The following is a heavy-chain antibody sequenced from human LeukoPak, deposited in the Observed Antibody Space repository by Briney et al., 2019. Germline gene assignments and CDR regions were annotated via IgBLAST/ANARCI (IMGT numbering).Heavy chain of an antibody. CDR1: GYTFTSYG. D-gene: IGHD3-10*01. J-gene: IGHJ1*01. CDR2: ISDYNGNT. Sequence: GASVKVSCKASGYTFTSYGISWVRQAPGQGLEWMGWISDYNGNTNYAQKLQGRVTMTTDTSTSTAYMELRSLRSDDTAVYYCARNYYGSGVAEYFQHWGQGTLVTVSS. V-gene: IGHV1-18*01. CDR3: ARNYYGSGVAEYFQH.